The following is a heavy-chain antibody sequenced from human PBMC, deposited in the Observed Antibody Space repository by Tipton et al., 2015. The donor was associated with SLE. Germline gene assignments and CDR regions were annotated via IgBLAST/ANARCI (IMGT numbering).Heavy chain of an antibody. V-gene: IGHV4-4*09. J-gene: IGHJ4*02. CDR3: ARTSFCGGGTCFSLDY. CDR1: GGSIRSFY. Sequence: TLSLTCTVSGGSIRSFYWSWIRQPPGKGLEWIGYIYTSGSTNYNPSLKNRVTISADTPKNHFSLKLSSVTAADTAVYYCARTSFCGGGTCFSLDYWGQGTLVTVSS. D-gene: IGHD2-15*01. CDR2: IYTSGST.